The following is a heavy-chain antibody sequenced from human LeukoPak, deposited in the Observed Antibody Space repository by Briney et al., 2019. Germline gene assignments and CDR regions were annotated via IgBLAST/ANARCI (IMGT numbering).Heavy chain of an antibody. V-gene: IGHV1-8*03. CDR2: MNPNSGNT. D-gene: IGHD6-6*01. Sequence: ASVKVSCKASGYTFTGYYMHWVRQAPGQGLEWMGWMNPNSGNTGYAQKFQGRVTITRNTSISTAYMELSSLRSEDTAVYYCARDQYSSLPYYYYMDVWGKGTTVTVSS. J-gene: IGHJ6*03. CDR3: ARDQYSSLPYYYYMDV. CDR1: GYTFTGYY.